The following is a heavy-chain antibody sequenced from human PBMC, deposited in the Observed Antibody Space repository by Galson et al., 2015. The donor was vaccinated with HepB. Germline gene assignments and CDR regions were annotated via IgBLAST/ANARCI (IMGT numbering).Heavy chain of an antibody. CDR3: TTERFLEWLFVASTYFDY. D-gene: IGHD3-3*01. V-gene: IGHV3-15*01. Sequence: SLRLSCAASGFTFSNAWMSWVRQAPGKGLVWVGRIKSKTDGGTTDYAAPVKGRFTISSDDSKNTLYLQMNSLKTEDTAVYYCTTERFLEWLFVASTYFDYWGQGTLVTVSS. CDR2: IKSKTDGGTT. CDR1: GFTFSNAW. J-gene: IGHJ4*02.